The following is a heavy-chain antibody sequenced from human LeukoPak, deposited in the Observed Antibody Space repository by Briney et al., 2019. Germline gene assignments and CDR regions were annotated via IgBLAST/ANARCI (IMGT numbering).Heavy chain of an antibody. D-gene: IGHD6-19*01. CDR1: GYSFTSYW. Sequence: EALKISFKGSGYSFTSYWISWVRQMPGKGVGWMGRIDPSDSYTNYSPSFQAHFTISADKSITTAYPQWSSLKASGTAMYYCARSAATRSIAVAGTGLDYWGQGTLVTVSS. CDR2: IDPSDSYT. CDR3: ARSAATRSIAVAGTGLDY. V-gene: IGHV5-10-1*01. J-gene: IGHJ4*02.